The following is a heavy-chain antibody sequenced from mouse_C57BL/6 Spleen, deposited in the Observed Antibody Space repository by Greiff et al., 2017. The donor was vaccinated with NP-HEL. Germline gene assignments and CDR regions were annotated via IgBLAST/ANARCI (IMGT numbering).Heavy chain of an antibody. CDR2: INPGSGGT. CDR3: ARSEDYYFDD. Sequence: QVQLQQSGAELVRPGTSVKVSCKASGYAFTNYLIEWVKQRPGPGLEWIGVINPGSGGTNYNEKFKGKATLTADKSSSTAYMQLSSLTSEDSAVYFCARSEDYYFDDWGQGTTLTVSS. CDR1: GYAFTNYL. J-gene: IGHJ2*01. V-gene: IGHV1-54*01.